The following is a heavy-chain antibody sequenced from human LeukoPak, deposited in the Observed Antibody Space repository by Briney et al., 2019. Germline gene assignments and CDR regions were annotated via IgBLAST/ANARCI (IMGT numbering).Heavy chain of an antibody. D-gene: IGHD3-22*01. Sequence: ASVKVSCKASGYTFTGYYMHWVRQAPGQGLEWMGWINPNSGGTNYAQKLQGRVTMTRDTSISTAYMELSRLRSDDTAVYYCARGVNYYDSSGYYTFDFWGQGTLVTVSS. V-gene: IGHV1-2*02. CDR3: ARGVNYYDSSGYYTFDF. J-gene: IGHJ4*02. CDR1: GYTFTGYY. CDR2: INPNSGGT.